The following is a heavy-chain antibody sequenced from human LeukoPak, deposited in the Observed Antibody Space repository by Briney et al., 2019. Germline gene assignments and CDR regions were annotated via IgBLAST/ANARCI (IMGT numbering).Heavy chain of an antibody. D-gene: IGHD4-4*01. V-gene: IGHV5-51*01. Sequence: ASVKVSCKASGYTFTSYWIGWVRQMPGKGLEWMGIIYPGDSDTRYSPSFQGQVTISADKSISTAYLQWSSLKASDTAMYYCARIDYSKFRFYYYYYGMDVWGQGTTVTVSS. J-gene: IGHJ6*02. CDR3: ARIDYSKFRFYYYYYGMDV. CDR1: GYTFTSYW. CDR2: IYPGDSDT.